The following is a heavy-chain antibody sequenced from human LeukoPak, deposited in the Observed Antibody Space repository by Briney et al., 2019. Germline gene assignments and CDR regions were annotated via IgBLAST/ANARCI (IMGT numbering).Heavy chain of an antibody. V-gene: IGHV3-9*01. D-gene: IGHD1-26*01. J-gene: IGHJ4*02. CDR1: GFTFDNFA. CDR3: ARLSGSYLDY. Sequence: GGSLRLSCAASGFTFDNFAMHWVRQAPGKGLEWVSGITWNSRVKTYTPSVKGRFTISRDNSKNTLYLQMNSLRVEDTAVYYCARLSGSYLDYWGQGTLVTVSS. CDR2: ITWNSRVK.